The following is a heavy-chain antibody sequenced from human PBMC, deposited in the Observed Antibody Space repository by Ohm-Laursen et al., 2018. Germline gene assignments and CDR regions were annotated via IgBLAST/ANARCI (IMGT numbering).Heavy chain of an antibody. CDR3: AREYSSNYYELDY. V-gene: IGHV4-4*07. CDR2: IYNNGNT. D-gene: IGHD6-13*01. J-gene: IGHJ4*02. CDR1: GGSIRSYY. Sequence: PSETLSLTCTVSGGSIRSYYWSWIRQPAGKGLEWIGRIYNNGNTNYNPSLKSRVTMSADTSKNQFSLKLNSVTAADTAVYYCAREYSSNYYELDYWGQGTLVSVSS.